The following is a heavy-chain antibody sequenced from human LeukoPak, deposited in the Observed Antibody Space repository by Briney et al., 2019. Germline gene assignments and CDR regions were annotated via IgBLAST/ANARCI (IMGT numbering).Heavy chain of an antibody. CDR2: IYYSGTT. D-gene: IGHD4-17*01. V-gene: IGHV4-59*11. CDR1: GGSISSLY. J-gene: IGHJ5*01. CDR3: ARGGTTVTPGLLWFDS. Sequence: SEPLSLTCCVSGGSISSLYWSWMRQPPGGGREWLGYIYYSGTTKYNPCLKSLVTISVDTSKNQFSLKLSSVTAADTAVYYCARGGTTVTPGLLWFDSWGQGTLVTVSS.